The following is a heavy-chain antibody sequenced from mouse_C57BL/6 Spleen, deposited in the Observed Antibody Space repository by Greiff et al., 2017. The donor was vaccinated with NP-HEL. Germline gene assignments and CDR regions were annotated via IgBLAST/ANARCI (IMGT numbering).Heavy chain of an antibody. CDR2: IWSGGST. CDR3: ARGGSYYSNPFAY. D-gene: IGHD2-5*01. Sequence: QVQLKESGPGLVQPSQSLSITCTVSGFSLTSYGVHWVRQSPGKGLEWLGVIWSGGSTDYNAAFISRLSISKDNSKSQVFFKMNSLQADDTAIYYCARGGSYYSNPFAYWGQGTLVTVSA. V-gene: IGHV2-2*01. J-gene: IGHJ3*01. CDR1: GFSLTSYG.